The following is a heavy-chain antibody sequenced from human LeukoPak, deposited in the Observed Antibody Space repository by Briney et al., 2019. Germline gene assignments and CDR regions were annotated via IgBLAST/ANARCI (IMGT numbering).Heavy chain of an antibody. V-gene: IGHV4-30-4*08. D-gene: IGHD3-3*01. J-gene: IGHJ4*02. CDR1: GGSISSGDYY. Sequence: SQTLSLTCTVSGGSISSGDYYWSWIRQPPGKGLEWIGYIYYSGSTYYNPSLKSRVTISVDTSKNQFSLKLSSVTAADMAVYYCARGLDWSGYYLWGQGTLVTVSS. CDR3: ARGLDWSGYYL. CDR2: IYYSGST.